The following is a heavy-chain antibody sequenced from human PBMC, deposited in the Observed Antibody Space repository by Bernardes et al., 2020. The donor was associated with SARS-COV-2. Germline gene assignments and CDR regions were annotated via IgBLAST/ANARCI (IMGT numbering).Heavy chain of an antibody. V-gene: IGHV1-2*02. CDR1: GYSFTDYY. D-gene: IGHD5-18*01. CDR3: LIHVDTIKPH. Sequence: ASVKVSCKASGYSFTDYYIHWARQAPGQGLQGMGWPKTDSGGTKYAQKFQGRVTMTRDTSITTAYMELSRLRSDDTAVHYCLIHVDTIKPHWGQGTLVAVSS. CDR2: PKTDSGGT. J-gene: IGHJ4*02.